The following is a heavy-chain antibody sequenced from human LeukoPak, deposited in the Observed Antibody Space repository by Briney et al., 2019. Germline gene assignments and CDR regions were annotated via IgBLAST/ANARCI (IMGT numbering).Heavy chain of an antibody. V-gene: IGHV3-74*01. CDR1: GFTFSSYW. Sequence: GGSLRLSCAASGFTFSSYWMHWVRQAPGKGLVWVSRINIDGSSTSNVDSVKGRFTISRDNAKNTLFLQMNNLRAEDTAVYYCARGNYDPWSGFSYIEYWGQGTLVTVSS. J-gene: IGHJ4*02. CDR2: INIDGSST. CDR3: ARGNYDPWSGFSYIEY. D-gene: IGHD3-3*01.